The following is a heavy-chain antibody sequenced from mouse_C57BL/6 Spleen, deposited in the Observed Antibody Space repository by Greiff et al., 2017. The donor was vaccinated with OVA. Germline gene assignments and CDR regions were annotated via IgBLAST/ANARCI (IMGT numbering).Heavy chain of an antibody. D-gene: IGHD2-4*01. CDR1: GYTFTDYY. J-gene: IGHJ4*01. Sequence: VQLQQSGPELVKPGASVKISCKASGYTFTDYYMNWVKQSHGKSLEWIGDINPNNGGTSYNQKFKGKATLTVDKSSSTAYMELRSLTSEDSAVYYCARSRDYDERAGDYWGQGTSVTVSS. V-gene: IGHV1-26*01. CDR2: INPNNGGT. CDR3: ARSRDYDERAGDY.